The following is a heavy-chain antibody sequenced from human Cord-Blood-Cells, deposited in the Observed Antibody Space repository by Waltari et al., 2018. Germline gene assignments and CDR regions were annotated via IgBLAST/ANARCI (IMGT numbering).Heavy chain of an antibody. D-gene: IGHD6-13*01. J-gene: IGHJ4*02. Sequence: QVQLVESGGGVVQPGRSLRLSCAASGFTFSSYGMHWVRPAPGKGLEWLAGISDEGSKKYYSDSWKGRFTISRDNSKITLYLQMNSLRAEDTAVYYCAKEPTGYSSSWSFDYWGQGTLVTVSS. CDR2: ISDEGSKK. V-gene: IGHV3-30*18. CDR3: AKEPTGYSSSWSFDY. CDR1: GFTFSSYG.